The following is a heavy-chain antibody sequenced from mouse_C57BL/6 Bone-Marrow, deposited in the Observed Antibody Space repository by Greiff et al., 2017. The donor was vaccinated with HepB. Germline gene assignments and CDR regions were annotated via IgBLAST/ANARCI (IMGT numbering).Heavy chain of an antibody. V-gene: IGHV1-62-2*01. CDR1: GYTFTEYT. D-gene: IGHD5-1*01. Sequence: VQLQQSGAELVKPGASVKLSCKASGYTFTEYTIHWVKQRSGQGLEWIGWFYPGSGSIKYNEKFKDKATLTADKSSSTVYMELSRLTSEDSAVYFCARHEGERQVPHVGYFDVWGTGTTVTVSS. J-gene: IGHJ1*03. CDR3: ARHEGERQVPHVGYFDV. CDR2: FYPGSGSI.